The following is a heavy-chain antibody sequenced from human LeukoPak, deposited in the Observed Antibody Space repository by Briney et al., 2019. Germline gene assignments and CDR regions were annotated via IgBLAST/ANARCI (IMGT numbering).Heavy chain of an antibody. J-gene: IGHJ6*03. Sequence: HPGASLRLSCAASGFTFDDYAMHWVRQAPGKGLEWVSLISWDGGSTYYADSVKGRFTISRDNSKNSLYLQMNSLRAEDTALYYCAKATYYDFWSGKRPKPYYYYYMDVWGKGTTVTVSS. D-gene: IGHD3-3*01. V-gene: IGHV3-43D*03. CDR3: AKATYYDFWSGKRPKPYYYYYMDV. CDR2: ISWDGGST. CDR1: GFTFDDYA.